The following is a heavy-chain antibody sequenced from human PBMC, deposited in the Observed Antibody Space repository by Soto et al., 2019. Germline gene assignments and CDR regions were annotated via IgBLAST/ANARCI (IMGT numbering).Heavy chain of an antibody. CDR2: ISIEKGDT. V-gene: IGHV1-18*01. CDR3: ARCYCSVGSCFTCWHFDL. J-gene: IGHJ2*01. D-gene: IGHD2-15*01. Sequence: QVQVVQSGAEVKKPGASVKVACKASGYSFDTFGMSWVRQAPGQGLEWMGWISIEKGDTNSAQKFQDRFTLTTDTTTSTAYMAMRSLTSDDTAVYYCARCYCSVGSCFTCWHFDLWGRGTLVTVSS. CDR1: GYSFDTFG.